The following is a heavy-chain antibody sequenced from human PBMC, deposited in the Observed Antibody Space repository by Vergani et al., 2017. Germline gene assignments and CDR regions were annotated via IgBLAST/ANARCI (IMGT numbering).Heavy chain of an antibody. J-gene: IGHJ5*02. CDR1: GGTFSSYT. D-gene: IGHD4-17*01. CDR3: ARESPIRAQFDP. Sequence: QVQLVQSGAEVKKPGSSVKVSCKASGGTFSSYTISWVRQAPGQGLEWMGRIIPILGIANYAQKFQGRVTITADKSTSTAYMELSSLRSEDTAVYYCARESPIRAQFDPWGQGTLVTVSS. CDR2: IIPILGIA. V-gene: IGHV1-69*08.